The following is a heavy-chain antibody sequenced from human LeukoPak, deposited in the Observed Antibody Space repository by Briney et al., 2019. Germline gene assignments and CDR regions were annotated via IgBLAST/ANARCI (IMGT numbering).Heavy chain of an antibody. J-gene: IGHJ4*02. V-gene: IGHV4-34*01. Sequence: PSETLSLTCAVYGGSSSGYYWSWIRQPPGKGLEWIGEINHSGSSNYNPSLKSRVTISVDTSKNQFSLKLSSVTAADTAAYYCARGQLVYFDYWGQGTLVTVSS. CDR1: GGSSSGYY. D-gene: IGHD6-13*01. CDR3: ARGQLVYFDY. CDR2: INHSGSS.